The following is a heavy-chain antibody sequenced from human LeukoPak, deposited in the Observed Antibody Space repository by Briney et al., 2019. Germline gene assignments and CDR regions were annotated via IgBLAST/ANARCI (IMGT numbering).Heavy chain of an antibody. J-gene: IGHJ6*03. V-gene: IGHV4-39*07. CDR1: GNSISSTSYY. Sequence: PSETLSLTCTVSGNSISSTSYYWGWIRQSPGKGLEWIGRIYTSGSTNYNPSLKSRVTMSVDTSKNQFSLKLSSVTAADTAVYYCARDGGMYSGSYYFDYYYMDVWGKGTTVTISS. CDR3: ARDGGMYSGSYYFDYYYMDV. D-gene: IGHD1-26*01. CDR2: IYTSGST.